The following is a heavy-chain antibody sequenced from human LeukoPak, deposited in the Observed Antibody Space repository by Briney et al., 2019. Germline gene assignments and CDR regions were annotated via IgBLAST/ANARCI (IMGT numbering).Heavy chain of an antibody. CDR2: IYYNGDT. V-gene: IGHV4-59*08. J-gene: IGHJ4*02. D-gene: IGHD1-26*01. CDR3: ARQGGSYSSYYFDY. Sequence: SEPLSLTCTVSGRSIRRYYWSWIRQPPGKGLEWIGYIYYNGDTNYNPSLKSRVTISVDTSKNQFSLKLSSVTAADTAVYYCARQGGSYSSYYFDYWGQGTLVTVSS. CDR1: GRSIRRYY.